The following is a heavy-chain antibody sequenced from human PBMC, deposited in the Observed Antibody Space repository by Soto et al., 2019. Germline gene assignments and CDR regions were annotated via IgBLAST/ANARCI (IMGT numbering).Heavy chain of an antibody. D-gene: IGHD5-12*01. J-gene: IGHJ4*02. Sequence: QLQLQESGSGLVKTSETLSLTCTVSGASISYGGFSWSWIRQSPGKGLEWIGYISHLESTYFHPSFKSRLTMSIDRNRNQFSLKLSSVTAADMAVYYCARGGGYDSFDXXXXGXXVXLSX. CDR2: ISHLEST. CDR1: GASISYGGFS. CDR3: ARGGGYDSFDX. V-gene: IGHV4-30-2*06.